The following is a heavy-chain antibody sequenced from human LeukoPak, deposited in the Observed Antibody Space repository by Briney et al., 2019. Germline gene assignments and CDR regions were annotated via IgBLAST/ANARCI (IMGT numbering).Heavy chain of an antibody. J-gene: IGHJ5*02. V-gene: IGHV1-2*02. D-gene: IGHD6-13*01. CDR2: KNPNSGGT. CDR3: LLSSSWYNNWFDP. Sequence: ASVKVSCKAYGDTFTGYYMHWVRQAPGQGLEWMGWKNPNSGGTNYAQKFQGRVTMTRDTSISTAYMELSRLRSDDTAVYYCLLSSSWYNNWFDPWGQGTLVTVSS. CDR1: GDTFTGYY.